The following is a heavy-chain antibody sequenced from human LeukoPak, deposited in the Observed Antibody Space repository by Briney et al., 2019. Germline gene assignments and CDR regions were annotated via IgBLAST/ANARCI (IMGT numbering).Heavy chain of an antibody. V-gene: IGHV3-23*01. Sequence: GGSLRLSCAASGFTFSSYAMSWVRQAPGKGLEWVSAISGSGGSTYYADSVKGRFTISRDNSKNTLYLQMNSLRAEDTAVYYCAKAPIVVVPAAIIMDVWGQGTTVTVSS. J-gene: IGHJ6*01. CDR2: ISGSGGST. CDR1: GFTFSSYA. CDR3: AKAPIVVVPAAIIMDV. D-gene: IGHD2-2*01.